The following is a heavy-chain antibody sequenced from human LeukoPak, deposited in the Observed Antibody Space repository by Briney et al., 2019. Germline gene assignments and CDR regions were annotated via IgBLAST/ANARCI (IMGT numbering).Heavy chain of an antibody. CDR3: AKTGLYNWNYYGMDV. Sequence: GGSLRLSCAASGFTFSSYGMHWVRQAPGKGLEWVAVISYDGSNKYYADSVKGRFTISRDNSKNTLYLQMNSLRAEDTAVYYCAKTGLYNWNYYGMDVWGQGITVTVSS. V-gene: IGHV3-30*18. CDR1: GFTFSSYG. J-gene: IGHJ6*02. CDR2: ISYDGSNK. D-gene: IGHD1-20*01.